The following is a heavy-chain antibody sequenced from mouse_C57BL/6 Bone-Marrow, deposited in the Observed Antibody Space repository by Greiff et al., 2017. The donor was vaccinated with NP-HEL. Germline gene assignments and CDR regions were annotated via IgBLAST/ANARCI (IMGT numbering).Heavy chain of an antibody. D-gene: IGHD1-1*01. CDR3: ARDASSYLAWFAY. Sequence: VQLQQSGPELVKPGASVKISCKASGYTFTDYYINWVKQRPGQGLEWIGWIFPGSGSTYYNEKFKGKVTLTVDKSSSTAYMLLSSLTSEDSAVYCCARDASSYLAWFAYWGQGTLVTVSA. CDR2: IFPGSGST. V-gene: IGHV1-75*01. J-gene: IGHJ3*01. CDR1: GYTFTDYY.